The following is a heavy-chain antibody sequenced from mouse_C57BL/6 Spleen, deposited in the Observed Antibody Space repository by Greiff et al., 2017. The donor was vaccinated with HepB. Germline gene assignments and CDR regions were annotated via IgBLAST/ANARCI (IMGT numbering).Heavy chain of an antibody. CDR2: IYPRSGNT. CDR3: ARSIHYYGSSYRYFDV. J-gene: IGHJ1*03. D-gene: IGHD1-1*01. V-gene: IGHV1-81*01. CDR1: GYTFTSYG. Sequence: VQLQESGAELARPGASVKLSCKASGYTFTSYGISWVKQRTGQGLEWIGEIYPRSGNTYYNEKFKGKATLTADKSSSTAYMELRSLTSEDSAVYFCARSIHYYGSSYRYFDVWGTGTTVTVSS.